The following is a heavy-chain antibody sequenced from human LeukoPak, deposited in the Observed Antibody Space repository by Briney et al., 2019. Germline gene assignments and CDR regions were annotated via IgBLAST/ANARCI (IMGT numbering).Heavy chain of an antibody. V-gene: IGHV1-46*01. CDR3: ARGRISYYDSSGYYNY. CDR1: GYTFTSYY. J-gene: IGHJ4*02. Sequence: GASVKVSCKASGYTFTSYYMHWVRQAPGQGLEWMGIINPSGGSTSYAQKFQGRVTMTRDTSTSTVYMELSSLRSEDTAVYYCARGRISYYDSSGYYNYWGQGTLVTVSS. CDR2: INPSGGST. D-gene: IGHD3-22*01.